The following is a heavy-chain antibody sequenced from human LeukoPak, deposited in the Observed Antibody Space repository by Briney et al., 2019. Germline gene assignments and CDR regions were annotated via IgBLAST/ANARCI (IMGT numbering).Heavy chain of an antibody. D-gene: IGHD4-17*01. CDR2: ISGSGGST. V-gene: IGHV3-23*01. CDR1: GFTFSSYG. CDR3: AKGDGDYFLYYYYYYMDV. J-gene: IGHJ6*03. Sequence: GGSLRLSCAASGFTFSSYGMSWVRQAPGKGLEWVSAISGSGGSTYYADSVKGRFTISRDNSKNTLYLQMNSLRAEDTAVYYCAKGDGDYFLYYYYYYMDVWGKGTTVTISS.